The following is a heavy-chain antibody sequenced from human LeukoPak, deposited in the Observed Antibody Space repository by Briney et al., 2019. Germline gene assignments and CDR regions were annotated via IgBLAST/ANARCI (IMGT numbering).Heavy chain of an antibody. D-gene: IGHD6-19*01. V-gene: IGHV3-23*01. J-gene: IGHJ5*02. CDR3: ASSGRKGGWFDP. CDR1: GFTFSSNA. Sequence: GGSLRLSCAASGFTFSSNAMTWVRQAPGKGLEWVSGISGSGGITYYADSVKGRFTISRDNAKNSLYLQMNSLRAEDTAVYYCASSGRKGGWFDPWGQGTLVTVSS. CDR2: ISGSGGIT.